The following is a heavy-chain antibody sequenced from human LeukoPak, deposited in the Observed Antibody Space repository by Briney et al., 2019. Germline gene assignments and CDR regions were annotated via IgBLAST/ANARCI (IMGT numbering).Heavy chain of an antibody. CDR2: ISGSGGST. V-gene: IGHV3-23*01. Sequence: PGGSLRLSCAASGFTFSSYAMSWVRQAPGKGLEWVSAISGSGGSTYYADSVKGRFTISRDNAKNSLYLQMNSLRAEDTAVYYCARDSLDMATISFDYWGQGTLVTVSS. CDR3: ARDSLDMATISFDY. J-gene: IGHJ4*02. D-gene: IGHD5-24*01. CDR1: GFTFSSYA.